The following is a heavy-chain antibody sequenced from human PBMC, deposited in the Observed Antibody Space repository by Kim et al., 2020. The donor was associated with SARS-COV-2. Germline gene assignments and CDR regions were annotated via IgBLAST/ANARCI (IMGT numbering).Heavy chain of an antibody. D-gene: IGHD3-10*01. J-gene: IGHJ6*02. CDR2: INHSGST. CDR3: ATMATYYGMDV. CDR1: GGSFSGYY. V-gene: IGHV4-34*01. Sequence: SETLSLTCAVYGGSFSGYYWSWIRQPPGKGLEWIGEINHSGSTNYNPSLKSRVTISVDTSKNQFSLKLSSVTAADTAVYYCATMATYYGMDVWGQGTTVTVSS.